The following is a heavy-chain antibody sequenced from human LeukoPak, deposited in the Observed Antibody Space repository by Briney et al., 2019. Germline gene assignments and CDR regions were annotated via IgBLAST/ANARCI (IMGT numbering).Heavy chain of an antibody. J-gene: IGHJ5*02. Sequence: ASVKVSCKASGYTFTSYAMHWVRQAPGQRLEWMGWINAGNGNTKYSQKFQGRVTITRDTSASTAYMELSSLRSEDTAVYYCATSSAGYSSSWYSRGWFDPWGQGTPVTVSS. CDR2: INAGNGNT. V-gene: IGHV1-3*01. CDR3: ATSSAGYSSSWYSRGWFDP. CDR1: GYTFTSYA. D-gene: IGHD6-13*01.